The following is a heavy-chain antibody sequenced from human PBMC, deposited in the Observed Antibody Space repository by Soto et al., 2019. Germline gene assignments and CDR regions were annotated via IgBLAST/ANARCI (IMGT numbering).Heavy chain of an antibody. Sequence: GGSVKVSCKGSGYTFTPHTIIWVRQAPGQGLEWMGWISPNNGDTGSAQSLQGRLTMTTDTSTATVYMELRGLTSDDTAVYYCARDIGSHYLPIDYWGQGTLVTVSS. CDR1: GYTFTPHT. D-gene: IGHD3-10*01. CDR2: ISPNNGDT. CDR3: ARDIGSHYLPIDY. J-gene: IGHJ4*02. V-gene: IGHV1-18*01.